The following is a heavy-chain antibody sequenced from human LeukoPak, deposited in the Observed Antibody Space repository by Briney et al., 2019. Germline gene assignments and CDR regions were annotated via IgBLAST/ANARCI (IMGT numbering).Heavy chain of an antibody. CDR1: GFTFSSYG. D-gene: IGHD1-26*01. CDR2: ITATSSST. V-gene: IGHV3-23*01. CDR3: ARVLIQYSGSPGLPHY. J-gene: IGHJ4*02. Sequence: GGSLRLSCAASGFTFSSYGMSWVRQAPGKGLEWVSAITATSSSTHDADSVKGRFTISRDNSKNTLYLQMNSLRAEDTAVYYCARVLIQYSGSPGLPHYWGQGTLVTVSS.